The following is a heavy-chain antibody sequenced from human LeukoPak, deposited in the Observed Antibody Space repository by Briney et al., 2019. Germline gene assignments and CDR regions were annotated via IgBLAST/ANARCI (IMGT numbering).Heavy chain of an antibody. V-gene: IGHV1-18*01. Sequence: ASVKVSCKASGYTFISYGISWVRQAPGQGLEWMGWISAYNGNTNYAQKLQGRVTMTTDTSTSTAYMELRSLRSDDTAVYYCARELLEQQLHRYFDYWGQGTLVTVSS. CDR3: ARELLEQQLHRYFDY. CDR1: GYTFISYG. D-gene: IGHD6-13*01. CDR2: ISAYNGNT. J-gene: IGHJ4*02.